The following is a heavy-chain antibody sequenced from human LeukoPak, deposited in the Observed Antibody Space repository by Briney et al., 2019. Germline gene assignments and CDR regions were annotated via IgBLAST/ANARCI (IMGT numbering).Heavy chain of an antibody. Sequence: GGSLRLSCAASGFTFSSYAMSWVRQAPGKGLEWVSAISGSGGSTYYAESVKGRFTISRDNSKNTLYLQMNSLRAEDTAVYYCAKDARYYYDSSGYYYGYWGQGTLVTVSS. J-gene: IGHJ4*02. V-gene: IGHV3-23*01. D-gene: IGHD3-22*01. CDR1: GFTFSSYA. CDR2: ISGSGGST. CDR3: AKDARYYYDSSGYYYGY.